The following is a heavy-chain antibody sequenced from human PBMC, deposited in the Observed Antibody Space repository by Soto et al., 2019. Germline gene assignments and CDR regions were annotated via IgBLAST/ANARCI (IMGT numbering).Heavy chain of an antibody. Sequence: GGSLRLSCAASGFTFSSYAMSWVRQAPGKGLEWVSAISGSGGSTYYADSVKGRFTISRDNSKNTLYLQMNSLRAEDTAVYYSAKGPTVTKGNYYYGMDVWGQGTTVTVSS. CDR3: AKGPTVTKGNYYYGMDV. V-gene: IGHV3-23*01. CDR1: GFTFSSYA. J-gene: IGHJ6*02. D-gene: IGHD4-17*01. CDR2: ISGSGGST.